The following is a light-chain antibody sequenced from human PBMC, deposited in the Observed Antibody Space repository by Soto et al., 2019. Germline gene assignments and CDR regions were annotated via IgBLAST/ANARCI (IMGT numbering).Light chain of an antibody. CDR3: QQYYSTPGT. CDR2: WAS. CDR1: QSVLYSSNNKNY. J-gene: IGKJ1*01. Sequence: DIVMTQSPDSLAVSLGERATINCKSSQSVLYSSNNKNYLAWYQQKPGQPPKLLIYWASTRESGVPDRFNGSGSGTDFTRTISSLEAEDVAVYYCQQYYSTPGTFGQGTKVEIK. V-gene: IGKV4-1*01.